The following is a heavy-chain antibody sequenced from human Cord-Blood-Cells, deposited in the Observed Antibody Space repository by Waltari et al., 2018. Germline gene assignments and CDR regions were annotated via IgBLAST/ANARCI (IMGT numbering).Heavy chain of an antibody. Sequence: QVQLQESGPGLVKPSETLSLPCTVSGGHISSYYWSWSRQPPGMGLQWIGYIYYSGSTNYNPSLKSRVTISVDTSKNQFSLKLSSVTAADTAVYYCARGALDNWNYNWYFDLWGRGTLVTVSS. V-gene: IGHV4-59*01. D-gene: IGHD1-7*01. J-gene: IGHJ2*01. CDR1: GGHISSYY. CDR3: ARGALDNWNYNWYFDL. CDR2: IYYSGST.